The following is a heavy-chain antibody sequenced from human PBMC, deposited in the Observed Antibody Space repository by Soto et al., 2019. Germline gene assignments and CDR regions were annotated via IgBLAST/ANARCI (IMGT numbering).Heavy chain of an antibody. CDR1: GYTFTSYA. J-gene: IGHJ5*02. V-gene: IGHV1-3*01. Sequence: ASVKVSCKASGYTFTSYAMQWVRQAPGQRLEWMGWINAGNGNTKYSQKFQGRVTITRDTSASTAYMELSSLRSEDTAVYYCARGKYYYGSGSYLVWFDPWGQGTLVTVSS. CDR3: ARGKYYYGSGSYLVWFDP. D-gene: IGHD3-10*01. CDR2: INAGNGNT.